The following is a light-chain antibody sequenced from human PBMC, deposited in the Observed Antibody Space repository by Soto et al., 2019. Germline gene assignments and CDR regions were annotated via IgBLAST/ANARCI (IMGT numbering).Light chain of an antibody. CDR2: DVT. CDR3: QSYDSSLSGSV. J-gene: IGLJ3*02. Sequence: QSVLTQPRSVSGSPGQSVTISCTGTSSDIGGFNYVSWYQQHPGKVPKLMIHDVTKRPSGVPDRFSASKSGNTASLTISGLQAEDEADYYCQSYDSSLSGSVFGGGTKLTVL. CDR1: SSDIGGFNY. V-gene: IGLV2-11*01.